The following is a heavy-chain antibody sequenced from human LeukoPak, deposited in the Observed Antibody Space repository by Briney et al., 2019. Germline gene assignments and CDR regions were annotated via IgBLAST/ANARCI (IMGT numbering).Heavy chain of an antibody. V-gene: IGHV3-23*01. CDR1: GFTFSSYG. J-gene: IGHJ3*02. Sequence: GGTLRLSCAASGFTFSSYGMSWVRQAPGKGLEWVSAISGSGGSTYYADSVKGRFTISRDNAKNSLYLQMNSLRAEDTAVYYCARDDYGSGKFRAFDIWGQGTMVTVSS. CDR3: ARDDYGSGKFRAFDI. D-gene: IGHD3-10*01. CDR2: ISGSGGST.